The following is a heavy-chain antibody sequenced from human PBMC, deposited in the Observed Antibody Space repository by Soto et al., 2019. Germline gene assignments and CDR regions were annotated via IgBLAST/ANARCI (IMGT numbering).Heavy chain of an antibody. Sequence: GGSLRLSCAASGFTFISYAMSWVRQAPGKGLEWVSAISGSGGSTYYADSVKGRFTISRDNSKNTLYLQMNSLRAEDTAVYYCAKDEVPLSAFDIWGQGTMVTVSS. J-gene: IGHJ3*02. V-gene: IGHV3-23*01. D-gene: IGHD1-1*01. CDR1: GFTFISYA. CDR2: ISGSGGST. CDR3: AKDEVPLSAFDI.